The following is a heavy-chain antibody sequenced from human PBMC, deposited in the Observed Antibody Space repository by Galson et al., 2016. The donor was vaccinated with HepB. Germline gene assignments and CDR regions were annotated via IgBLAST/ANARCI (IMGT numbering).Heavy chain of an antibody. J-gene: IGHJ4*02. V-gene: IGHV5-51*01. D-gene: IGHD1-1*01. Sequence: QSGAEVKKPGESLKISCKGSGYSFSGYWIGWVRQMPGKGLEWMGIIYPGDSDTRHSPSFQGQVTISADKSISTTYLQWSSLKASDTAIYYCARTATTMQPFDYWGQGTLVTFSS. CDR1: GYSFSGYW. CDR3: ARTATTMQPFDY. CDR2: IYPGDSDT.